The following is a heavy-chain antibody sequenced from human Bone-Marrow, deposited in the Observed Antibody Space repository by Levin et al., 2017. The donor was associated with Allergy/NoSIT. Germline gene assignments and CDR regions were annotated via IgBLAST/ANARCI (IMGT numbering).Heavy chain of an antibody. CDR1: GFIVSDNY. J-gene: IGHJ4*02. D-gene: IGHD6-6*01. V-gene: IGHV3-66*04. CDR3: ARQFTGSSGFAY. Sequence: PGGSLRLSCAASGFIVSDNYMSWVRQAPGKGLEWVSVIYSGGYTYYADSVKGRFTISRDNSKNTVSLQMDSLRPEDTAMYYCARQFTGSSGFAYWGQCVLVTVSS. CDR2: IYSGGYT.